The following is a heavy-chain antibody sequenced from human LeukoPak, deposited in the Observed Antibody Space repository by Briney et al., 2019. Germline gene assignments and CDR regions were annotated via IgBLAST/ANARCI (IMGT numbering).Heavy chain of an antibody. CDR1: GASFSDYY. CDR2: IHHSGNT. V-gene: IGHV4-34*01. D-gene: IGHD6-19*01. CDR3: ARVKSVAGHFDY. J-gene: IGHJ4*02. Sequence: SETLSLTCAVYGASFSDYYWSFIRQPPGKGLEWIGEIHHSGNTNYNPSLKSRVTISVDTSKNQFSLNLTSVTAADTAVYYCARVKSVAGHFDYWGQGTLVTVSS.